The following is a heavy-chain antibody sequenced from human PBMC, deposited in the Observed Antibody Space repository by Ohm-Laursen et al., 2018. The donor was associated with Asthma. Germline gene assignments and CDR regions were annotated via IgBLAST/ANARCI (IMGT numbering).Heavy chain of an antibody. V-gene: IGHV3-23*01. CDR3: AKDEYSTTLGVGAFDF. Sequence: SLRLSCAASGFTFRNYAMTWVRQAPGKGLEWVSTISLGGGGTYFADSVRGRFTISRDNSNNMLYLHMNCLRADDTAVYYCAKDEYSTTLGVGAFDFWGQGTMVTVSS. J-gene: IGHJ3*01. CDR1: GFTFRNYA. CDR2: ISLGGGGT. D-gene: IGHD6-13*01.